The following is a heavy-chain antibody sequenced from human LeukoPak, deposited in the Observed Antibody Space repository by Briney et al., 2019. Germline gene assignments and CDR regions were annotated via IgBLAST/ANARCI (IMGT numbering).Heavy chain of an antibody. CDR3: ARYRWLQSAFFDY. D-gene: IGHD5-24*01. CDR1: GGSISSSSYY. J-gene: IGHJ4*02. V-gene: IGHV4-61*05. CDR2: IYYSGST. Sequence: SETLSLTCTVSGGSISSSSYYWGWIRQPPGRGLEWIGYIYYSGSTNYNPSLKSRVTISVDTSKNQFSLKLSSVTAADTAVYYCARYRWLQSAFFDYWGQGTLVTVSS.